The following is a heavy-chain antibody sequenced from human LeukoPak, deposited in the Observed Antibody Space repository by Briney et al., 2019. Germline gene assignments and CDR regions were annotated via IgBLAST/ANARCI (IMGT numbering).Heavy chain of an antibody. CDR1: GGSISSSNYY. J-gene: IGHJ4*02. V-gene: IGHV4-39*01. Sequence: SQTLSLTCTVSGGSISSSNYYWGWIRQPPGKGLEWIGSIYYSGSTYYNPSLKSRVTISVDTSKNQFSLNLSSVTAADTAVYYCASPTTVTTGIEYWGQGTLVTVSS. CDR3: ASPTTVTTGIEY. D-gene: IGHD4-17*01. CDR2: IYYSGST.